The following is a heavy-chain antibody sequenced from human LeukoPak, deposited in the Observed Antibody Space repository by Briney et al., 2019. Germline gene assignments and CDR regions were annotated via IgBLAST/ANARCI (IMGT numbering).Heavy chain of an antibody. CDR1: GGSISSYY. CDR2: IYYSGST. CDR3: ARSGYSYGYFGY. Sequence: SETLSLTCTVSGGSISSYYWSWIRQPPGKGLEWIGYIYYSGSTNYNPSLKSRVTISVDTSKNQFSLKLSSVTAADTAVYYCARSGYSYGYFGYWGQGTLVTVSS. V-gene: IGHV4-59*01. D-gene: IGHD5-18*01. J-gene: IGHJ4*02.